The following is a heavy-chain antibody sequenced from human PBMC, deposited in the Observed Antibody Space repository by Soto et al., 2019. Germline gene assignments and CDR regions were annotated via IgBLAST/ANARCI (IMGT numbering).Heavy chain of an antibody. CDR2: IYYSGST. D-gene: IGHD6-19*01. Sequence: SETLSLTCTVSGGSISSYYWSWIRQPPGKGLERIGYIYYSGSTNYNPSLKSRVTISVDTSKNQFSLKLSSVTAVDLVVYYCARGIGSGWYRWFDPWGQGTLVTVSS. CDR1: GGSISSYY. J-gene: IGHJ5*02. V-gene: IGHV4-59*01. CDR3: ARGIGSGWYRWFDP.